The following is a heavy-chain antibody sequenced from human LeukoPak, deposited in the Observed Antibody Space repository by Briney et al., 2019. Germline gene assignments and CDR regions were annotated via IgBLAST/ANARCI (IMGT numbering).Heavy chain of an antibody. CDR2: IYYSGST. CDR1: GGSISSSSYY. V-gene: IGHV4-39*01. Sequence: PSETLSLTCTVSGGSISSSSYYWGWIRQPPGKGLEWIGSIYYSGSTYYNPSLKSRVTISVDTSKNQFSLKLSSVTAADTAVYYCASQRRYSGYDYYYYYYMDVWGKGTTVTISS. CDR3: ASQRRYSGYDYYYYYYMDV. J-gene: IGHJ6*03. D-gene: IGHD5-12*01.